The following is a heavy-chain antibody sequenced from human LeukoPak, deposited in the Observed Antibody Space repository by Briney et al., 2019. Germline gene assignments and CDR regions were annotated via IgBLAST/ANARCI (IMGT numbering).Heavy chain of an antibody. J-gene: IGHJ4*02. Sequence: GESLKISCKGSGYSFTTYWIGWVRQMPGKGLEWMGIIYPGASDSRYSPSFQGQVTISADKSISTAYLQWSSLKASDTAMYYCARHGSGYGLETDYWGQGTLVTVSS. CDR3: ARHGSGYGLETDY. D-gene: IGHD5-12*01. CDR1: GYSFTTYW. CDR2: IYPGASDS. V-gene: IGHV5-51*01.